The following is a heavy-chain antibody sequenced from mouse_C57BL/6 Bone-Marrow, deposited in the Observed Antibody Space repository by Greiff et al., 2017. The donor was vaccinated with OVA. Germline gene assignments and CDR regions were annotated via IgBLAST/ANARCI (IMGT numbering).Heavy chain of an antibody. CDR1: GYSITSGYY. V-gene: IGHV3-6*01. Sequence: EVKVEESGPGLVQPSQSLSLTCSVTGYSITSGYYWNWLRQFPGNKLEWMCYISYDGSNNYNPSLKNRISITRDTSKNQFFLKLNSVTTEDTATYYCAREKITTVVRTYYFDYWGQGTTLTVSS. D-gene: IGHD1-1*01. CDR2: ISYDGSN. CDR3: AREKITTVVRTYYFDY. J-gene: IGHJ2*01.